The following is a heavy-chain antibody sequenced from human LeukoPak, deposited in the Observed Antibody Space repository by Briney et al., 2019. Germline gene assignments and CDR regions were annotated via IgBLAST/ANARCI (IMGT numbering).Heavy chain of an antibody. J-gene: IGHJ6*02. D-gene: IGHD3-22*01. V-gene: IGHV3-66*02. Sequence: PGGSLRLSCAASGFTFSDYYMSWIRQAPGKGLGWVSVIYSGGSTYYADSVKGRFTISRDNSKNTLYLQMNSLRAEDTAVYYCARDLRYYYDSSAPEGSYGMDVWGQGTTVTVSS. CDR1: GFTFSDYY. CDR2: IYSGGST. CDR3: ARDLRYYYDSSAPEGSYGMDV.